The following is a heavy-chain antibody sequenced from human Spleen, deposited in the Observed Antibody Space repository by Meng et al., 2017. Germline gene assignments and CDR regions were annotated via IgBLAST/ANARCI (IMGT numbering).Heavy chain of an antibody. CDR2: IDHLGRT. Sequence: QGALPESGPGLVKPSQTLSLTCTVSGGSISRGGYYWSWIRQHPGKGLEWIGEIDHLGRTKYNPSLKSRVTISLDTSKNQFSLKLSSVTAADTAVYYCARGRRPNYRLFWFDPWGQGTLVTVSS. CDR3: ARGRRPNYRLFWFDP. V-gene: IGHV4-31*03. CDR1: GGSISRGGYY. J-gene: IGHJ5*02. D-gene: IGHD4-11*01.